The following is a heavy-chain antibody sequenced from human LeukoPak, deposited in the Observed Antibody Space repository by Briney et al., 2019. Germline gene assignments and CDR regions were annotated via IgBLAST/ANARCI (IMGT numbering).Heavy chain of an antibody. D-gene: IGHD4-17*01. V-gene: IGHV4-31*03. CDR2: IYYSGST. J-gene: IGHJ4*02. CDR3: ARILEMDYGDYSPTEY. Sequence: TSETLSLTCTVSGGSISSGGYYWSWIRQHPGKGLEWIGYIYYSGSTYYNPSLKSRVTISVDTSKNQFSLKLSSVTAADTAVYYCARILEMDYGDYSPTEYWGQGTLVTVSS. CDR1: GGSISSGGYY.